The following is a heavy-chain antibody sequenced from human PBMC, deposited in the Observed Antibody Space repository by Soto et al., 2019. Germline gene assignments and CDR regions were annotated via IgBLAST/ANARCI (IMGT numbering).Heavy chain of an antibody. D-gene: IGHD6-13*01. J-gene: IGHJ6*02. CDR2: INPNSGGT. CDR1: GYTFTGYY. V-gene: IGHV1-2*04. CDR3: ARDSSRPVMTAADSYGMGV. Sequence: ASVKVSCKASGYTFTGYYMHWVRQAPGQGLEWMGWINPNSGGTNYAQKFQGWVTMTRDTSISTAYMELSRLRSDDTAVYYCARDSSRPVMTAADSYGMGVWGQGTTVTVSS.